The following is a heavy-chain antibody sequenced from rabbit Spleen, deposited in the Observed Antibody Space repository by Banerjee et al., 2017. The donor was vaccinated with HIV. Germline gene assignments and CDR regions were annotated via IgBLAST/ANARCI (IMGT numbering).Heavy chain of an antibody. D-gene: IGHD6-1*01. J-gene: IGHJ4*01. Sequence: QSLEESGGDLVKPGASLTLACTASGVSFSISSYMCWVRQAPGKGLEWIACIYTGISGTTYYASWAKGRFTISKTSSTTVTLQMTSLTAADTATYFCARRVTDYGYAMDLWGQGTLVTVS. CDR1: GVSFSISSY. CDR3: ARRVTDYGYAMDL. V-gene: IGHV1S40*01. CDR2: IYTGISGTT.